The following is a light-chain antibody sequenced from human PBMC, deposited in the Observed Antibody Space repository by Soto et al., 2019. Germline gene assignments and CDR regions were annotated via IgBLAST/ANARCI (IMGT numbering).Light chain of an antibody. CDR2: DAS. CDR1: QSISSW. CDR3: QQYNSYPYT. V-gene: IGKV1-5*01. J-gene: IGKJ2*01. Sequence: DIEMTQSPSTLSASVGDRVTITCRASQSISSWLAWYQQKPGKAPKLLIYDASSVDTGVPSRFSGSGSGTELTLTISRLQPDDFATYYCQQYNSYPYTFGQGTKLEIK.